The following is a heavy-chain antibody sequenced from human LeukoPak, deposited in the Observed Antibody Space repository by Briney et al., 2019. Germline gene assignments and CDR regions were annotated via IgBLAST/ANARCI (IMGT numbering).Heavy chain of an antibody. Sequence: GGSLTLTCAASGFTFSSYAMSWVRQAPGKGLEWVSAISGSGGSTYYADSVKGRFTISRDNSKNTLYLQMNSLRAEDTAVYYCAKGRDIVATIVRNYHGMDVWGQETTVTVSS. V-gene: IGHV3-23*01. J-gene: IGHJ6*02. CDR2: ISGSGGST. CDR1: GFTFSSYA. D-gene: IGHD5-12*01. CDR3: AKGRDIVATIVRNYHGMDV.